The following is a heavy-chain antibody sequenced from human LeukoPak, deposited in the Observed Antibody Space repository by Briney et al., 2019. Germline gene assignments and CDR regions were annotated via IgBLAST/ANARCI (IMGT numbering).Heavy chain of an antibody. D-gene: IGHD3-10*01. Sequence: SETLSLTCTVSGGSISSSTFYWGWIRQPPGKGLEWIGIISYSGSTYYNPSLKSRVTISVDTSKNQFSLKLSSVTAADTAVYYCARARKDGSGSYHYMDVWGKGTTVTVSS. CDR2: ISYSGST. CDR1: GGSISSSTFY. J-gene: IGHJ6*03. CDR3: ARARKDGSGSYHYMDV. V-gene: IGHV4-39*07.